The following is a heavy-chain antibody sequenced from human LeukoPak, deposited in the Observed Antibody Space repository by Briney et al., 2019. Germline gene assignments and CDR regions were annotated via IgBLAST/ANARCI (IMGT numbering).Heavy chain of an antibody. D-gene: IGHD6-19*01. J-gene: IGHJ4*02. V-gene: IGHV1-18*01. Sequence: ASVKVSCKASGYTFTSYGISWVRQAPGQGLEWMGWISAYNGNTNYAQKLQGRVTMTTDTSTSTAYMELRSLRSDDTAVYYCARTFIAVAGTLHFDYWGQGTLVTVSS. CDR1: GYTFTSYG. CDR3: ARTFIAVAGTLHFDY. CDR2: ISAYNGNT.